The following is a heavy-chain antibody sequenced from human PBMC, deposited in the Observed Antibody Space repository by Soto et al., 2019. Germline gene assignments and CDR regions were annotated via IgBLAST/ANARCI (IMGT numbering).Heavy chain of an antibody. Sequence: EVQLLESGGNLVQPGGSLRLSCAASGFIFSSYAMSWVRQAPGKGLGWVSAISASGDNAYYADSVKGRFTISRDTSKSLYLQMKSLRAEDTAIYYCAKFFVAGTRGYFDSWGQGTLVTVSS. D-gene: IGHD6-19*01. J-gene: IGHJ4*02. CDR1: GFIFSSYA. CDR3: AKFFVAGTRGYFDS. V-gene: IGHV3-23*01. CDR2: ISASGDNA.